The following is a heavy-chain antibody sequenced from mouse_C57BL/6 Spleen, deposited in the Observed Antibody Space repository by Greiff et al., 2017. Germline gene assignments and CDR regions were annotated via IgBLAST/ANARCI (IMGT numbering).Heavy chain of an antibody. Sequence: QVQLQQSDAELVKPGASVKISCKVSGYTFTDHTIHWMKQRPEQGLEWIGYIYPRDGSTKYNEKFKGKATLTADKSSSTAYMQLNSLTSEDSAVYVCARDYCGSTHYYAMDYWGQGTSVTVSS. CDR2: IYPRDGST. J-gene: IGHJ4*01. V-gene: IGHV1-78*01. CDR3: ARDYCGSTHYYAMDY. D-gene: IGHD1-1*01. CDR1: GYTFTDHT.